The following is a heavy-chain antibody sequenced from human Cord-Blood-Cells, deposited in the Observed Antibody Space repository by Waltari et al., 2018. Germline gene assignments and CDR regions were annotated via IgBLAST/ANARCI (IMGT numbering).Heavy chain of an antibody. Sequence: QVQLVQSGAEVKKPGASVKVSCKASGYTFTGYYMHWVRQSPAQGLEWMGWINPNSGGTNYAQKFQGRVTMTRDTSISTAYMELSRLRSDDTAVYYCARDRWYYDSSGYYYFDYWGQGTLVTVSS. CDR3: ARDRWYYDSSGYYYFDY. CDR2: INPNSGGT. CDR1: GYTFTGYY. D-gene: IGHD3-22*01. J-gene: IGHJ4*02. V-gene: IGHV1-2*02.